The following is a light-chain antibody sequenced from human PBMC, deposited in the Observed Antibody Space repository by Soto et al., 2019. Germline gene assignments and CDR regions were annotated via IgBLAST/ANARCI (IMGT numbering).Light chain of an antibody. J-gene: IGLJ2*01. CDR2: EDN. Sequence: NFMLTQPHSVSESPGKTVTISCTRSSGSIASHYVQWYQQRPGSAPTTVIYEDNQRPSGVPDRFSGSNDSSSSSASLTISGLKTEDEADYYCQTYDTNYVVFGGGTKVTVL. CDR3: QTYDTNYVV. V-gene: IGLV6-57*04. CDR1: SGSIASHY.